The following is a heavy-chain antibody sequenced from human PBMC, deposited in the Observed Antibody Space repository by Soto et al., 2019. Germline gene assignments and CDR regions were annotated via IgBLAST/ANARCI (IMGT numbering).Heavy chain of an antibody. CDR3: ARGGYYDSSGYYGY. J-gene: IGHJ4*02. CDR1: GGSISSGGYY. D-gene: IGHD3-22*01. Sequence: PSETLSLTCIVSGGSISSGGYYWSWIRQHAGKGLEWIGYIYYSGSTYYNPSLKSRVTISVDTSKNQFSLKLSSVTAADTAVYYCARGGYYDSSGYYGYWGQGTLVTVSS. V-gene: IGHV4-31*03. CDR2: IYYSGST.